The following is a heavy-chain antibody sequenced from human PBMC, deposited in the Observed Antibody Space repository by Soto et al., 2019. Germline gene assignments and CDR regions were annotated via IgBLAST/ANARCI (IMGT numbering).Heavy chain of an antibody. Sequence: GGSLRLSCAASGFTFSSYAMHWVRQAPGKGLEWVAVISYDGSNKYYADSVKGRFTISRDNSKNTLYLQMNSLRAEDTAVYYCRTGIKDYWGQGTLVTVSS. J-gene: IGHJ4*02. D-gene: IGHD1-1*01. V-gene: IGHV3-30-3*01. CDR3: RTGIKDY. CDR2: ISYDGSNK. CDR1: GFTFSSYA.